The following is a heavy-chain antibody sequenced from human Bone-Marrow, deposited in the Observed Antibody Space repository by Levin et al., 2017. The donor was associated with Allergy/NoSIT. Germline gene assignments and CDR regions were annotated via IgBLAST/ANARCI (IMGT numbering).Heavy chain of an antibody. CDR3: PTRAVAAGY. CDR2: IYSGGST. Sequence: SCAASGFTVSNNYMSWVRQAPGKGLEWVSLIYSGGSTLYADSVKGRFTISRDNSKNTLYLQMNSLRAEDTAVYYWPTRAVAAGYWGQGALVTVSS. J-gene: IGHJ4*02. D-gene: IGHD6-19*01. CDR1: GFTVSNNY. V-gene: IGHV3-66*01.